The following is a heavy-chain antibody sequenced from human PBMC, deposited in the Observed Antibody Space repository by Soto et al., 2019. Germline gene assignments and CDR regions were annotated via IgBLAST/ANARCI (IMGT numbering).Heavy chain of an antibody. D-gene: IGHD4-17*01. J-gene: IGHJ4*02. CDR2: IFYSGRP. CDR3: ARQSGAMAYYFDS. Sequence: PSETLSLTCTVSGGSVRSSTYYWGCIRQPPGKGLEWIGSIFYSGRPHYNPSLKTRLTVSLDTSKNRFSLKLSSVTAADTATYFCARQSGAMAYYFDSWGQGTQVTVSS. V-gene: IGHV4-39*01. CDR1: GGSVRSSTYY.